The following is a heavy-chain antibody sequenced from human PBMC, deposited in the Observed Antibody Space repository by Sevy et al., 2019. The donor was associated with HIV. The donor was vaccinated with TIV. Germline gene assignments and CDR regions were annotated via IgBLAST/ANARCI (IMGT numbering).Heavy chain of an antibody. J-gene: IGHJ5*02. V-gene: IGHV5-51*01. CDR3: ARHKLSYDNNWIQDNWFDP. CDR2: IYPGDSET. D-gene: IGHD1-1*01. Sequence: GESLKISCKGSGYSFSDYWIGWVRRKPGKGLEWRGIIYPGDSETRYNPSFEGQVTISADTSINTAYLEWRSLKASDTAMYYCARHKLSYDNNWIQDNWFDPWGQGTLVTVSS. CDR1: GYSFSDYW.